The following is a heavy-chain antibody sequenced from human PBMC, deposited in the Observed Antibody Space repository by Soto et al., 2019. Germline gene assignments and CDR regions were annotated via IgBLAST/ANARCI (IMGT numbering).Heavy chain of an antibody. D-gene: IGHD3-3*01. CDR3: ARGAYYDFWSGYSNVYYYYGMDV. Sequence: SETLSLTCAVYGGSFSGYYWSWIRQPPGKGLEWIGEINHSGSTNYNPSLKSRVTISVDTSKNQFSLKLSSVTAADTAVYYCARGAYYDFWSGYSNVYYYYGMDVWGQGTKVTVSS. CDR2: INHSGST. V-gene: IGHV4-34*01. CDR1: GGSFSGYY. J-gene: IGHJ6*02.